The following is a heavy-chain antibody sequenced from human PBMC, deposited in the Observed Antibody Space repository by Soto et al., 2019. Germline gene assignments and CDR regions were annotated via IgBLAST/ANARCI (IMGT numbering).Heavy chain of an antibody. J-gene: IGHJ6*02. CDR3: ARPSKMYTSSSCGMDV. V-gene: IGHV3-48*02. D-gene: IGHD6-6*01. Sequence: GGSLRLSCAASGFTFSSYSMNWVRQAPGKGLQWVSYISSSGSTTYYADSVRGRFTISRDSAKNSLYLQMNSLRDEDTAVYYCARPSKMYTSSSCGMDVWGQGTTVTVSS. CDR2: ISSSGSTT. CDR1: GFTFSSYS.